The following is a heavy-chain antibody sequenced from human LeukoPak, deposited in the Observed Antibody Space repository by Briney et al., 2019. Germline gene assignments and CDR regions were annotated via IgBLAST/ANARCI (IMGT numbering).Heavy chain of an antibody. CDR2: IYPGDSDT. CDR3: ARRAVTGTTDHDAFDI. D-gene: IGHD1-7*01. J-gene: IGHJ3*02. Sequence: GESLKISCKGSGYIFTSYWIGWVRQMPGKGLEWMGIIYPGDSDTRYSPSFQGQVTISADKSISTAYLQWSSLKASDTAMYYCARRAVTGTTDHDAFDIWGQGTMVTVSS. V-gene: IGHV5-51*01. CDR1: GYIFTSYW.